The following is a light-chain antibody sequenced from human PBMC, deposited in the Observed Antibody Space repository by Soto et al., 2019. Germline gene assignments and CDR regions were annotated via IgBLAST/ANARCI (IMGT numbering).Light chain of an antibody. V-gene: IGKV2-30*01. J-gene: IGKJ2*02. Sequence: DVVMTQSPLSLPVTLGQPASISCRSSQSLVNSDGNTYLNWFQQRPGQSPRRLIYKVSNRDSGVPDRFSGSGSGTDFTLIINRVEADDLGVYYCMHGTHRPWTFGQGTKLELE. CDR2: KVS. CDR1: QSLVNSDGNTY. CDR3: MHGTHRPWT.